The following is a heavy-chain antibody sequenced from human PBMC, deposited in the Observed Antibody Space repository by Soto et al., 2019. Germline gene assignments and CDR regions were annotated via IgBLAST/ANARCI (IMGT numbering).Heavy chain of an antibody. V-gene: IGHV1-69*13. D-gene: IGHD3-10*01. Sequence: SVNVSCKASGGTFSSYAISWVRQAPGQGLEWMGGIIPIFGTANYAQKFQGRVTITADESTSTAYMELSSLRYEGTAVYYCARGAHYYGSGSYRVYYYGMDVWG. CDR3: ARGAHYYGSGSYRVYYYGMDV. J-gene: IGHJ6*02. CDR2: IIPIFGTA. CDR1: GGTFSSYA.